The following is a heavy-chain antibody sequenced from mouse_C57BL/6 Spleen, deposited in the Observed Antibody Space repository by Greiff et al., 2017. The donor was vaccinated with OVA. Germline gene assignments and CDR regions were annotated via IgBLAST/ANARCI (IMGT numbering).Heavy chain of an antibody. V-gene: IGHV1-64*01. Sequence: VQLQQPGAELVKPGASVKLSCKASGYTFTSYWMNWVKQRPGQGLEWIGMIHPNSGSTNYNEKFKSKATLTVDKSSSTAYMQLSSLPSEDSAVYYGAREGTGTWYFDVWGTGTTVTVSS. J-gene: IGHJ1*03. CDR3: AREGTGTWYFDV. CDR2: IHPNSGST. D-gene: IGHD4-1*01. CDR1: GYTFTSYW.